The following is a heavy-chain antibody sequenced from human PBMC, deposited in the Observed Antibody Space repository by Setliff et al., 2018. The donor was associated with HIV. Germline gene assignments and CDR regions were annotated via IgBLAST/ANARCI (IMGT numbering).Heavy chain of an antibody. V-gene: IGHV3-21*01. CDR3: ARDWVDTAMADDY. CDR1: GFTFSGYS. Sequence: GGSLRLSCAASGFTFSGYSMNWVRQAPGKGLEWVSSISSSSSYIYYADSVRGRFTISRDNAKNSLNLQMNSPRAEDTAVYYCARDWVDTAMADDYWGQGTLVTVSS. CDR2: ISSSSSYI. J-gene: IGHJ4*02. D-gene: IGHD5-18*01.